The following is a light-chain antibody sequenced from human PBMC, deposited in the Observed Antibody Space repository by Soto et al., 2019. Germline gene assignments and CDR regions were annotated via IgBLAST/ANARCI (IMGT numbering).Light chain of an antibody. CDR1: NSDVGAYNY. J-gene: IGLJ3*02. CDR3: NSYTTSSTGV. CDR2: EVS. Sequence: QSALTQPASVSGSPGQSITISCSGTNSDVGAYNYVSWYQQHPGKAPKLMIYEVSNRPSGVSNRFSGSKSGNTASLTISGLQAEDEADYYCNSYTTSSTGVFGGGTKLTVL. V-gene: IGLV2-14*01.